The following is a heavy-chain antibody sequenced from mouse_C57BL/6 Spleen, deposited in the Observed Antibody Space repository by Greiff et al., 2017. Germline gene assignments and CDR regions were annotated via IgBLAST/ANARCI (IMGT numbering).Heavy chain of an antibody. V-gene: IGHV1-4*01. CDR2: INPSSGYT. J-gene: IGHJ4*01. CDR1: GYTFTSYT. D-gene: IGHD2-5*01. CDR3: ARSGSNDYAMDY. Sequence: VKLQESGAELARPGASVKMSCKASGYTFTSYTMHWVKQRPGQGLEWIGYINPSSGYTKYNQKFKDKATLTADKSSSTAYMQLSSLTSEDSAVYDCARSGSNDYAMDYWGQGTSVTVSS.